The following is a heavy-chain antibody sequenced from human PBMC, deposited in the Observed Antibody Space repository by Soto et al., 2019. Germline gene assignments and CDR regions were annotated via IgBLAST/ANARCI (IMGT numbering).Heavy chain of an antibody. D-gene: IGHD6-19*01. CDR1: GFDVIYNY. CDR2: IHPDGAT. V-gene: IGHV3-53*02. J-gene: IGHJ5*02. Sequence: EVLLVETGGALIQPGGSLRLSCAASGFDVIYNYMSWVRQAPGKGLEWLSIIHPDGATYYAGSVKGRFTISRDNSKNTVHLQMNDLRGDDTPVYYCGSIAVAEGFDPWGQGTLVTVSS. CDR3: GSIAVAEGFDP.